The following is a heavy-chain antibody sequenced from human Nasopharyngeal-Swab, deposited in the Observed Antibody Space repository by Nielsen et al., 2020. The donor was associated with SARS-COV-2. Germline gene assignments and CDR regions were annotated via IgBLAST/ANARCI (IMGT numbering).Heavy chain of an antibody. V-gene: IGHV1-3*01. Sequence: ASVKVSCKASGYTFTDYVVHWVRQAPGQRPECMGRINVDNGKTKYSAEFQGRVTITGDTSASISYMELSSLRSEDTAVYFCARLGAAGDFDYWGQGTLVTVSS. CDR2: INVDNGKT. J-gene: IGHJ4*02. D-gene: IGHD6-13*01. CDR3: ARLGAAGDFDY. CDR1: GYTFTDYV.